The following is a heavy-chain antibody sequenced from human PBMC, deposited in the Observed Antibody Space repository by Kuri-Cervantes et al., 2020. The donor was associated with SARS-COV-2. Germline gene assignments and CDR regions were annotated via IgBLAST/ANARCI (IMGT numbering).Heavy chain of an antibody. CDR3: AKDQHGIIGGVAAIDY. V-gene: IGHV3-30*18. J-gene: IGHJ4*02. CDR1: GFTFTSYA. Sequence: GESLKISCAVSGFTFTSYATHWVRQAPGKGLEWVAVISYDGSTKYYGDSVKGRFTISRDNSKNTLYLQMNSLRAEDTAVYYCAKDQHGIIGGVAAIDYWGQGALVTVSS. CDR2: ISYDGSTK. D-gene: IGHD2-15*01.